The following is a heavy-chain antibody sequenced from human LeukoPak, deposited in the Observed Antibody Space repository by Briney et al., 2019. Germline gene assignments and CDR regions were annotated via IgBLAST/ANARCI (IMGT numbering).Heavy chain of an antibody. CDR1: GGSISSGDYY. CDR3: GLSIVGATYYSSGMDV. V-gene: IGHV4-61*08. J-gene: IGHJ6*02. Sequence: SQTLSLTCTVSGGSISSGDYYWSWIRQPPGKGLEWIGYIYYSGSSNYNPSLKSRVTILIDTSKNQFSLKLRSVTAADTAVYYCGLSIVGATYYSSGMDVWGQGTTVTVSS. CDR2: IYYSGSS. D-gene: IGHD1-26*01.